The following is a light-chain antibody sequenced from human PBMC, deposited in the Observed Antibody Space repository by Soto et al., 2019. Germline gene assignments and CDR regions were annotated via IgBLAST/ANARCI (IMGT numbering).Light chain of an antibody. J-gene: IGKJ5*01. CDR2: DGS. CDR3: QQRTRWPMT. V-gene: IGKV3-11*01. CDR1: QNLHSF. Sequence: EIVLTQSPATLSVSPGERVTLSCRASQNLHSFLNWYQQRPGQAPSPLIYDGSKRAAGVPDRISGDGSGTDYTLTISSLEPEDFEVYYCQQRTRWPMTFGQGTRLEIK.